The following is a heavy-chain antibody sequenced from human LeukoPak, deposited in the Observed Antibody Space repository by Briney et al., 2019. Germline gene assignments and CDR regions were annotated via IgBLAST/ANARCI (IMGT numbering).Heavy chain of an antibody. V-gene: IGHV3-30*04. D-gene: IGHD5-24*01. CDR3: ARDPGGYNLGYYFDY. CDR2: ISYDGSNK. Sequence: GGSLRLSCAASGLTFSSYAMHWVRQAPGKGLEWVAVISYDGSNKYYADSVKGRFTISRDNSKNTLYLQMNSLRAEDTAAYYCARDPGGYNLGYYFDYWGQGTLVTVSS. CDR1: GLTFSSYA. J-gene: IGHJ4*02.